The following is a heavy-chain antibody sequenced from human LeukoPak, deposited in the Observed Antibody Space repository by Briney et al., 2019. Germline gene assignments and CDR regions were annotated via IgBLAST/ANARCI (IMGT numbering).Heavy chain of an antibody. V-gene: IGHV4-59*08. CDR2: IFNIGST. D-gene: IGHD5-24*01. J-gene: IGHJ3*02. CDR1: GGSISIYY. Sequence: PSETLSLTCSVSGGSISIYYWSWIRQPPGKGLEWLGYIFNIGSTNYNPSLKSRVTISVDTSKNQFSLKLSSVTAADTAVYYCARPGRDGYNFGAFDIWGQGTMVTVSS. CDR3: ARPGRDGYNFGAFDI.